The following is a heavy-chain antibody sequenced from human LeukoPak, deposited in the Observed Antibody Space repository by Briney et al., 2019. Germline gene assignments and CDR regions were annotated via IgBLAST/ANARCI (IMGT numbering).Heavy chain of an antibody. D-gene: IGHD3-22*01. Sequence: GGSLRLSCAASGFTFSSYAMSWVRQAPGKGLEWVSAISGSGGSTYYADSVKGRFTISRDNSKNTLYLQMSSLRTEDTAVYYCVKDANYYDSSGYYDYWGQGTLVTVSS. CDR3: VKDANYYDSSGYYDY. V-gene: IGHV3-23*01. J-gene: IGHJ4*02. CDR2: ISGSGGST. CDR1: GFTFSSYA.